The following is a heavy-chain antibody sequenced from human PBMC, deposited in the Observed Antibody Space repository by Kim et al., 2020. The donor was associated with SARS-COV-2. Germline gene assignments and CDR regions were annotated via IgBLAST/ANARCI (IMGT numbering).Heavy chain of an antibody. V-gene: IGHV4-59*01. CDR2: IYYSGST. J-gene: IGHJ5*02. CDR3: ARDQRGWFDP. Sequence: SETLSLTCTVSGGSISSYYWSWIWQPPGKGLEWIGYIYYSGSTNYNPSLKSRVTISVDTSKNQFSLKLSSVTAADTAVYYCARDQRGWFDPWAREPWSPSPQ. CDR1: GGSISSYY.